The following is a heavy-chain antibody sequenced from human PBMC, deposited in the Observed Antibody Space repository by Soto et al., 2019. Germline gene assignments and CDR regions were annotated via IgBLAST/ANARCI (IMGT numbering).Heavy chain of an antibody. Sequence: GATLLISCKGSGYIFPTSGIAWVSNMPGKVLEWMGIIYTSDSDTRYSPSFQGQVTISADKSISAAYLQWSRLKASDTAMYYCARREMTTMGLDDWGQGTLVTVSS. CDR2: IYTSDSDT. CDR3: ARREMTTMGLDD. J-gene: IGHJ4*02. CDR1: GYIFPTSG. V-gene: IGHV5-51*01. D-gene: IGHD4-4*01.